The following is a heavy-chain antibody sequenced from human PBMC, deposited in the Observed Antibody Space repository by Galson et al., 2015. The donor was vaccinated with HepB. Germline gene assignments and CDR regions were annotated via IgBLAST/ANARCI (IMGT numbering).Heavy chain of an antibody. J-gene: IGHJ2*01. CDR3: ARDPAATVTTSNGGQPFGWYFDL. CDR2: IYYSGST. D-gene: IGHD4-17*01. Sequence: TLSLTCTVSGGSISSGGYYWSWIRQHPGKGLEWIGYIYYSGSTYYNPSLKSRVTISVDTSKNQFSLQLNSVTPEDTAVYYCARDPAATVTTSNGGQPFGWYFDLWGRGTLVTVSS. V-gene: IGHV4-31*03. CDR1: GGSISSGGYY.